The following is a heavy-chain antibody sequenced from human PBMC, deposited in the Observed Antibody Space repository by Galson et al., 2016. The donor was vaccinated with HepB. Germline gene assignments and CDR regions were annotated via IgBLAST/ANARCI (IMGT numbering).Heavy chain of an antibody. V-gene: IGHV4-4*07. CDR2: ISASGST. D-gene: IGHD3-10*01. J-gene: IGHJ6*04. Sequence: SETLSLTCNVSGGSISSYYWSWIRQPPGKGLEWIGRISASGSTNYNPSLKSRVTIAVDTSKNQFSLKLSSVTAADTAVFYCARDRSTLSYYGSGTYDYYYFGMDVWGRGTTVTVSS. CDR3: ARDRSTLSYYGSGTYDYYYFGMDV. CDR1: GGSISSYY.